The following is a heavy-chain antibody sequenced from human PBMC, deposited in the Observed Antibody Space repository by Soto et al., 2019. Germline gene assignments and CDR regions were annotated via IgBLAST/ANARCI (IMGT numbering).Heavy chain of an antibody. V-gene: IGHV3-7*01. CDR3: AMLHDTPRSIGI. CDR2: IKEDGSEQ. CDR1: GFTFSRSW. D-gene: IGHD2-15*01. Sequence: EVQLVESGGGLVQPGGSLRLSCAASGFTFSRSWMNWVRQAPGKGLAWVANIKEDGSEQDYVDSVQGRFTISRDNAKNSLSLQMNSLRAEESVVYYCAMLHDTPRSIGIWGQGTMVTVSS. J-gene: IGHJ3*02.